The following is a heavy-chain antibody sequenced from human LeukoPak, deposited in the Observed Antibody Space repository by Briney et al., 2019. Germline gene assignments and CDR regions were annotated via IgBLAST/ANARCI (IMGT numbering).Heavy chain of an antibody. CDR2: IYYSGST. CDR1: GGSIGSYY. J-gene: IGHJ4*02. V-gene: IGHV4-59*01. CDR3: ARAVGANSYYFDY. D-gene: IGHD4/OR15-4a*01. Sequence: SETLSLTCTVSGGSIGSYYWSWIRQPPGKGLEWIGYIYYSGSTNCNPSLKSRVTISVDTSKNQFSLKLTSVPAADTAVYYCARAVGANSYYFDYWGQGPLVPVSS.